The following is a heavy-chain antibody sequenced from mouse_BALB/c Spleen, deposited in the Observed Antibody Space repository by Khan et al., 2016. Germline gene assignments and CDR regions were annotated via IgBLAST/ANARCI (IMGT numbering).Heavy chain of an antibody. J-gene: IGHJ2*01. Sequence: VQLQQSGAELVRSGASVKLSCTASVFNIKDYYMHWVKQRPEQGLEWIGWIDPENGDTEYAPKFQGKATMTADTSSNAAYLQFSSLTSEDSAVYYCNAIYYGRDVYFDYWCQGTTLTVSS. V-gene: IGHV14-4*02. D-gene: IGHD1-1*01. CDR2: IDPENGDT. CDR1: VFNIKDYY. CDR3: NAIYYGRDVYFDY.